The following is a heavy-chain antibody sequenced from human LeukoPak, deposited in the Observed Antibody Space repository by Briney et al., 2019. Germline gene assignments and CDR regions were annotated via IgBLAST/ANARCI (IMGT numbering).Heavy chain of an antibody. D-gene: IGHD6-13*01. J-gene: IGHJ4*02. Sequence: SQTLSLTSTVSGGSISSGDYYWSWIRQPPGKGLEWIGYIYYSGSTYYNPSLKSRVTISVDTSKNQFSLKLSSVTAADTAVYYFARGYSSSWFYFDSWGQGTLVTVSS. CDR2: IYYSGST. CDR1: GGSISSGDYY. CDR3: ARGYSSSWFYFDS. V-gene: IGHV4-30-4*01.